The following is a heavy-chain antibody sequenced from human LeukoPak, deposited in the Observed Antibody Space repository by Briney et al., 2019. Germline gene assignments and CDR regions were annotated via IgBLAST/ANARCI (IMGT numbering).Heavy chain of an antibody. CDR1: GFTFSSYA. Sequence: GGSLRLSCAASGFTFSSYAMHWVRQAPGKGLEWVAVISYDGSNKYYADSVKGRFTISRDNSKNTLYLQMNSLRAEDTAVYYCARDTNYYGSGSYPRYYYYGMDVWGQGTTVTVSS. V-gene: IGHV3-30-3*01. D-gene: IGHD3-10*01. J-gene: IGHJ6*02. CDR3: ARDTNYYGSGSYPRYYYYGMDV. CDR2: ISYDGSNK.